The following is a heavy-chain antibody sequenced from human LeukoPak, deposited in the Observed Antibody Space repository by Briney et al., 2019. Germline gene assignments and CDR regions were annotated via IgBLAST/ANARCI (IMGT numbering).Heavy chain of an antibody. CDR2: INHSGST. V-gene: IGHV4-34*01. D-gene: IGHD3-3*01. CDR3: ARDGVENWFDP. J-gene: IGHJ5*02. Sequence: PSETLSLTCAVYGGSFSGYYWSWIRQPPGKGLEWIGEINHSGSTNYNPSLKSRVTISVHTSKNQFSLKLSSVTAADTAVYYRARDGVENWFDPWGQGTLVTVSS. CDR1: GGSFSGYY.